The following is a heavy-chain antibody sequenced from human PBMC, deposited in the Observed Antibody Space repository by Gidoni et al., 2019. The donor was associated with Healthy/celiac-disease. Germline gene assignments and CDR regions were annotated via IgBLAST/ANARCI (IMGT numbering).Heavy chain of an antibody. CDR3: ASVGLSIDY. J-gene: IGHJ4*02. D-gene: IGHD1-26*01. Sequence: QVQLQDSGPGLVKPSQTLSLTCTVSGGSIRSGSYYWRWIRQPAGNGLECIGRIYTSGSTNYNPSLKSRVTISVDTSKNQFSLKRSAVTAADTAVYYCASVGLSIDYWGQGTLVTVSS. CDR2: IYTSGST. V-gene: IGHV4-61*02. CDR1: GGSIRSGSYY.